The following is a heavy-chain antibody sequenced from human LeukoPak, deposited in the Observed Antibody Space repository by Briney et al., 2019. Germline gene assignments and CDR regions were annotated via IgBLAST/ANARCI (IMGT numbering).Heavy chain of an antibody. V-gene: IGHV1-46*01. Sequence: GASVKISCKASGYTFTNYYMRWVRQALGQGLEWMGIINPSDGSRSYAQKFQGRVTMTRDTSKSTVYMELSSLRSEDTAAYYCVRAYNREAVTGPTNAPFDYWGQGTLVPVSS. CDR1: GYTFTNYY. D-gene: IGHD6-19*01. CDR2: INPSDGSR. CDR3: VRAYNREAVTGPTNAPFDY. J-gene: IGHJ4*02.